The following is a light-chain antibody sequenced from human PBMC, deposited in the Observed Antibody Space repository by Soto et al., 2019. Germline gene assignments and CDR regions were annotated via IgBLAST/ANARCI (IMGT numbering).Light chain of an antibody. V-gene: IGKV3-15*01. Sequence: ETVMTQSPATLSVSPGERATLSCRASQSVSSNLAWYQQRPGQPPRLLVYCASTRATGIPARFSGSGSGTEFTLTISSLQSEDFVVYYCQQYNNWPLTFGGGTKVEIK. CDR3: QQYNNWPLT. J-gene: IGKJ4*01. CDR2: CAS. CDR1: QSVSSN.